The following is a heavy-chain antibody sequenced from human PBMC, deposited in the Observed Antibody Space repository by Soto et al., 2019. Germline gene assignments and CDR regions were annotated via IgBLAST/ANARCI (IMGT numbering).Heavy chain of an antibody. CDR2: IYQSGST. Sequence: SETLSLTCTVSGISVNSGNYYWGWNRQTPGKGLEWIGYIYQSGSTRYNPSLKSRVTISLDTSKNQFSLKMSSVTAADQAVYYCASGTIYHSSGMYVWGQGKMVTVS. CDR3: ASGTIYHSSGMYV. D-gene: IGHD2-2*01. V-gene: IGHV4-61*01. J-gene: IGHJ6*02. CDR1: GISVNSGNYY.